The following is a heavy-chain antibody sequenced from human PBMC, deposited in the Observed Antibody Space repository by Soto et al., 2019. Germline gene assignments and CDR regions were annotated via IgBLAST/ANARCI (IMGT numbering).Heavy chain of an antibody. V-gene: IGHV4-39*01. CDR3: VRVEMYAGEYPPPFAR. Sequence: SSETLSITCTVSGDSLRSSYHYWGWIRQSPGKGLEWIGSIYYTGNTYYNPSLKSRVSISVDMATNEISLRLRAESVADTAVYYCVRVEMYAGEYPPPFARWGQGAPVTVSA. CDR2: IYYTGNT. J-gene: IGHJ4*02. CDR1: GDSLRSSYHY. D-gene: IGHD2-8*01.